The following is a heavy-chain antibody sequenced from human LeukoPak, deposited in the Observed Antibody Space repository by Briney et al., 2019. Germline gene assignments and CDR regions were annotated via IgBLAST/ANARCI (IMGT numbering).Heavy chain of an antibody. Sequence: GGSLRLSCAASGFTCSSYGMDWVRRSPGKGLEWVSGMCGRGERIFYADSVKGRFTISRDNSKNTLYLQMNSLGAEDTAIYYCARGIVGVILHALEIWGQGTIVTVSS. CDR1: GFTCSSYG. D-gene: IGHD1-26*01. J-gene: IGHJ3*02. V-gene: IGHV3-23*01. CDR3: ARGIVGVILHALEI. CDR2: MCGRGERI.